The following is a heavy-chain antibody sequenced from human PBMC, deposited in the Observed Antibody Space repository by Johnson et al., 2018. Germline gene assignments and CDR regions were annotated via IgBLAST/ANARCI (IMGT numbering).Heavy chain of an antibody. CDR3: AKDMSYGSGDYYGMDV. CDR1: GFTFADYA. V-gene: IGHV3-9*01. D-gene: IGHD3-10*01. CDR2: ISWNSGSI. J-gene: IGHJ6*02. Sequence: VQLGQAGGGLVQPGRSLRLWCTASGFTFADYAMHWVRQAPGEGLEWVLGISWNSGSIGYADSVKGRFTISRDNAKNSVYLQMNSLRAEDTALYYCAKDMSYGSGDYYGMDVWGQGTTVTVSS.